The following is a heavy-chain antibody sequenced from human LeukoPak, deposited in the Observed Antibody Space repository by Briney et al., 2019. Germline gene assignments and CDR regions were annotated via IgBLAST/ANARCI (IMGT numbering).Heavy chain of an antibody. V-gene: IGHV1-18*01. D-gene: IGHD3-3*01. CDR1: GYTFTSYG. CDR2: ISAYNGNT. J-gene: IGHJ6*02. CDR3: AREYDFWSGYYGMDV. Sequence: ASVKVSCKASGYTFTSYGISWVRQAPGQGLEWMGWISAYNGNTNYAQKLQGRVTMTTDTSTSTAYMELRSVRSDHAAVYYCAREYDFWSGYYGMDVWGQGTTVTVSS.